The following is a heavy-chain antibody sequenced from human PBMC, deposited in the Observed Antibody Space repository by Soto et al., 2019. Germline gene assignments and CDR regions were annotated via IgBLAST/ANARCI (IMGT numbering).Heavy chain of an antibody. J-gene: IGHJ5*02. D-gene: IGHD1-26*01. V-gene: IGHV3-7*04. Sequence: EVQLVESGGGLVQPGGSLRLSCAASGFTFNSYWMTWVRQAPGKGLEWVANTKQDGSEKYYVDSVKGRFTISRDNAKNSLYLQMNSLRAEDTAVYYCARGWGLDPWGQGTLVTVSS. CDR3: ARGWGLDP. CDR1: GFTFNSYW. CDR2: TKQDGSEK.